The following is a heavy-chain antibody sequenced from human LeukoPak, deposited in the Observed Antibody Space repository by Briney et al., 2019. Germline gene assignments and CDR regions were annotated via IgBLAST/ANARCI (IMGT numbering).Heavy chain of an antibody. V-gene: IGHV3-48*03. CDR1: GFTFSSYE. D-gene: IGHD2-21*02. J-gene: IGHJ3*02. CDR2: ISSSGSTI. CDR3: ARSNVVVTDDAFDI. Sequence: GGSLRLSCAASGFTFSSYEMNWVRQAPGKGLEWVSYISSSGSTIYYADSVKGRFTISRDNAKNSLYLQMNSLRAEDTAVYYCARSNVVVTDDAFDIWGQGTMVTVSS.